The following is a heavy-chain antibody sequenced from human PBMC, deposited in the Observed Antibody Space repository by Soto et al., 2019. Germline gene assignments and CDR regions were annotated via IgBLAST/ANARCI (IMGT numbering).Heavy chain of an antibody. J-gene: IGHJ6*02. V-gene: IGHV5-10-1*01. CDR3: ARIGDYYGSGSYKSRTVYYGMDV. Sequence: PVESVKISCEVSGYSFTSYWISSALQMPGKGLESTGRIDPSDSYTNYSPSFQGHVTISADKSISTAYLQWSSLKASATAMYYCARIGDYYGSGSYKSRTVYYGMDVWGQGTTVTVSS. D-gene: IGHD3-10*01. CDR2: IDPSDSYT. CDR1: GYSFTSYW.